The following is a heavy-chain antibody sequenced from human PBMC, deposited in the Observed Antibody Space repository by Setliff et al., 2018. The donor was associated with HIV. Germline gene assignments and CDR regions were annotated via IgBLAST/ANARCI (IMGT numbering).Heavy chain of an antibody. D-gene: IGHD3-10*01. V-gene: IGHV3-73*01. CDR1: GFNFSASA. J-gene: IGHJ4*01. Sequence: GGSLRLSCAASGFNFSASAMHWVRQASGKGLEWVGRIRSKAKNYATAYAGSVKGRFTISRDDLRNMAYLQMNRLKIEDTAVYFCTRLVNSGDSYITGDVWGHGTLVTVS. CDR2: IRSKAKNYAT. CDR3: TRLVNSGDSYITGDV.